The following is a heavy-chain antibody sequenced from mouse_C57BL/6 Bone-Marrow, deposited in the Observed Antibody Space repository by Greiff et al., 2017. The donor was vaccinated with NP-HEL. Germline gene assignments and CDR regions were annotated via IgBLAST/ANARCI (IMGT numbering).Heavy chain of an antibody. CDR2: IYPRSGNT. V-gene: IGHV1-81*01. CDR3: ARWGIYYDFDSAEFAY. D-gene: IGHD2-4*01. CDR1: GYTFTSYG. Sequence: VQLQQSGAELARPGASVKLSCKASGYTFTSYGISWVKQRTGQGLEWIGEIYPRSGNTYYNEKFKGKATLTADKSSSTADMELRSLTSEDSAVYYCARWGIYYDFDSAEFAYWGKGTLVTVST. J-gene: IGHJ3*01.